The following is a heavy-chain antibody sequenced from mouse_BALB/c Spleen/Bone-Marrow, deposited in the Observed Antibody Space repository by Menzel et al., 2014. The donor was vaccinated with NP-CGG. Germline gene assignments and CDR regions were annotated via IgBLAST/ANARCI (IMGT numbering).Heavy chain of an antibody. Sequence: VKVEESGPGLVAPSQSLSITCTVSGFSLTSYGVHWVRQPPGKGLEWLGVIWAGGSTNYNSALMSRLSISKDNSKSQVFLKMNSLQTDDTAMYYCARDSWDAWYFDVWGAGTTVTVSS. CDR3: ARDSWDAWYFDV. CDR1: GFSLTSYG. V-gene: IGHV2-9*02. CDR2: IWAGGST. D-gene: IGHD4-1*01. J-gene: IGHJ1*01.